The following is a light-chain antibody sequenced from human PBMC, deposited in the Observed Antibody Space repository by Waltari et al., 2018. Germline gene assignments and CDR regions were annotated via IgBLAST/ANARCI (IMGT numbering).Light chain of an antibody. CDR3: QQYGRSWNT. CDR1: QSVSSSY. Sequence: DIVFTQSPGTLSLSPGERATLSCRASQSVSSSYLAWYQQKLGQAPRLLSQGASSRATGIPDRFSGSGSGTDFTLTISRLEPEDFAVYYCQQYGRSWNTFGQGTKLEIK. J-gene: IGKJ2*01. CDR2: GAS. V-gene: IGKV3-20*01.